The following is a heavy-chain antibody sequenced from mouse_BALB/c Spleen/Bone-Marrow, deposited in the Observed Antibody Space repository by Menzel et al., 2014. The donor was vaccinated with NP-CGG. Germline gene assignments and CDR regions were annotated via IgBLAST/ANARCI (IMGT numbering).Heavy chain of an antibody. D-gene: IGHD4-1*01. CDR2: IYPGSGNT. CDR1: GYTFTDYY. V-gene: IGHV1-84*02. Sequence: QVQLKESGPELVKPGASVRISCKVSGYTFTDYYINWVKQKPGQGLEWIGWIYPGSGNTKYNEKFKGKATLTVDTSSSTAYMQLSSLTSEDTAVYFCVRNWDPYWGQGTTLTVSS. J-gene: IGHJ2*01. CDR3: VRNWDPY.